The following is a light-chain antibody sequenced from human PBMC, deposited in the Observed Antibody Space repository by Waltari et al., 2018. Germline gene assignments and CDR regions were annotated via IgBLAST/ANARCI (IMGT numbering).Light chain of an antibody. J-gene: IGKJ1*01. V-gene: IGKV3-15*01. CDR3: QQYDNWPRT. CDR1: PSIGSH. CDR2: GAS. Sequence: EIVMTQSPATLSVSPGARATLSCRASPSIGSHSAWYQQTPGQGPRLLIHGASTRATGIPARFSGRGSGTEFTLTISSLQSEDFAVYFCQQYDNWPRTFGQGTKVEI.